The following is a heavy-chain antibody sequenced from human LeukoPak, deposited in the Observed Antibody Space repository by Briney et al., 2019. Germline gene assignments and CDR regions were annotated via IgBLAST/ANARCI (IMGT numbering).Heavy chain of an antibody. CDR3: AREGQNDY. J-gene: IGHJ4*02. CDR1: GGSISSYY. CDR2: IYYSGST. V-gene: IGHV4-59*12. Sequence: SSETLSLTCTVSGGSISSYYWSWIRQPPGRGLEWIGYIYYSGSTNYNPSLKSRVTISVDTSKNQFSLKLSSVTAADTAVYYCAREGQNDYWGQGTLVTVSS.